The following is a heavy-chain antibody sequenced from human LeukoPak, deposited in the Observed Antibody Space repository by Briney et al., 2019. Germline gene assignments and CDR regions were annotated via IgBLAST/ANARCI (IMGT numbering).Heavy chain of an antibody. Sequence: ASVKVSCKASGYTFTGYYMHWVRQAPGQGLEWMGWVNPNSGGTNYAQKFQGRVTMTRDTSISTAYMELSRLRSDDTAVYYCAREVAARLDYFDYWGQGTLVTVSS. CDR2: VNPNSGGT. D-gene: IGHD6-6*01. CDR3: AREVAARLDYFDY. V-gene: IGHV1-2*02. CDR1: GYTFTGYY. J-gene: IGHJ4*02.